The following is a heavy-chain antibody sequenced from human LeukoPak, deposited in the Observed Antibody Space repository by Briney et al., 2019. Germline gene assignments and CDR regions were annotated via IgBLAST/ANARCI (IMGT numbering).Heavy chain of an antibody. J-gene: IGHJ6*02. V-gene: IGHV3-7*03. CDR1: GFTFSSYW. CDR3: ARDFKADHYYYGMDV. CDR2: IKQDGSEK. Sequence: GGSLRLSCAASGFTFSSYWMSWVRQAPGKGLEWVANIKQDGSEKYYVDSVKGRFTISRDNAKNSLYLQMNSLRAEDTAVYYCARDFKADHYYYGMDVWGQGTTVTVSS.